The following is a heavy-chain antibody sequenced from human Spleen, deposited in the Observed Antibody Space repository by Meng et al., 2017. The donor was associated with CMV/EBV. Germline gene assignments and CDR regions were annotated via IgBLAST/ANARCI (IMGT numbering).Heavy chain of an antibody. CDR2: INHSGRT. CDR3: ARILGYCSSTSCPDY. CDR1: GGSFRGYS. J-gene: IGHJ4*02. V-gene: IGHV4-34*01. Sequence: DGGSFRGYSWSWIRQPPGKGLEWIGEINHSGRTNYNPSLKSRVTISVDTSKNQFSLKLSSVTAADTAVYYCARILGYCSSTSCPDYWGQGTLVTVSS. D-gene: IGHD2-2*01.